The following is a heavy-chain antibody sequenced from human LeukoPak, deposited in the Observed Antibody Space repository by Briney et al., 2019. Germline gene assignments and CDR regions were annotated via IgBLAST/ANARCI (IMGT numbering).Heavy chain of an antibody. CDR3: AKRGVVIRVILVGFHKEAYYFDS. J-gene: IGHJ4*02. CDR1: GITLSNYG. CDR2: ISGSGGST. Sequence: GGSLRLSCAVCGITLSNYGMSWVRQAPGKGLEWVAGISGSGGSTNYADSVKGRFTISRDNPKNTLYLQMNSLRADDTAVYFCAKRGVVIRVILVGFHKEAYYFDSWGQGALVTVSS. D-gene: IGHD3-22*01. V-gene: IGHV3-23*01.